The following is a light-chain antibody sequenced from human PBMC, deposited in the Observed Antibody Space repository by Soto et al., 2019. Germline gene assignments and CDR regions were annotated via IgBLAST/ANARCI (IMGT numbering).Light chain of an antibody. J-gene: IGKJ1*01. Sequence: DIQMTQSPSTRSASVVDRVTITFRASQSFTGWLAWYQQKPRKAPKVLISDAANLGSGVPSRFSGSGSGTEFTLTITSLQPDDFATYYCYQYDSYSGTCGQGTKVDIK. V-gene: IGKV1-5*01. CDR3: YQYDSYSGT. CDR2: DAA. CDR1: QSFTGW.